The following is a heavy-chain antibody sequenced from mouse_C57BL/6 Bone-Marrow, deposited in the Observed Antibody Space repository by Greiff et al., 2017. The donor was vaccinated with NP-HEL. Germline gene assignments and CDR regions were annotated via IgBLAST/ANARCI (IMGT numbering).Heavy chain of an antibody. J-gene: IGHJ2*01. CDR3: TRRGYYYGGPFDY. CDR1: GYTFTDYE. CDR2: IDPETGGT. Sequence: VQLQQSGAELVRPGASVTLSCKASGYTFTDYEMHWVKQTPVHGLEWIGAIDPETGGTAYNQKFKGKAILTADKSSSTAYMELRSLTSEDSAVYYCTRRGYYYGGPFDYWGRGTTLTVSS. V-gene: IGHV1-15*01. D-gene: IGHD1-1*01.